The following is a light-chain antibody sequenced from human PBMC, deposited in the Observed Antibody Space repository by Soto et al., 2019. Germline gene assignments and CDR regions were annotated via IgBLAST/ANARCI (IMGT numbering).Light chain of an antibody. Sequence: LPLSPVERAALACRASQSVSSSYLAWYQQKPGQAPRLLIYDASHRATGIPARFSGSGSGTDFTLTISSLEPEDFAVYYCQQRSNWPKTFGQGTKVDIK. V-gene: IGKV3-11*01. J-gene: IGKJ1*01. CDR3: QQRSNWPKT. CDR2: DAS. CDR1: QSVSSSY.